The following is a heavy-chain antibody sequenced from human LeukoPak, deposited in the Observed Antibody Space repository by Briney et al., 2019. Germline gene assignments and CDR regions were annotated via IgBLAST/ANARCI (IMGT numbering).Heavy chain of an antibody. CDR1: GGTFSSYT. J-gene: IGHJ4*02. Sequence: SVKVSCKASGGTFSSYTISWVRQAPGQGLEWMGRIIPILGIANYAQKFQGRVTITADKSTSTAYMELSSLRPEDTAVYYCARGDIAAAGTGGFDYWGQGTLVTVSS. CDR2: IIPILGIA. V-gene: IGHV1-69*02. D-gene: IGHD6-13*01. CDR3: ARGDIAAAGTGGFDY.